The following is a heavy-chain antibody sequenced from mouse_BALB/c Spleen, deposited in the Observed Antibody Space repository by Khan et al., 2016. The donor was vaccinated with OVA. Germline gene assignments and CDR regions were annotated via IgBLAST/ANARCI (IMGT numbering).Heavy chain of an antibody. J-gene: IGHJ2*01. D-gene: IGHD1-1*01. CDR2: INPHIGET. CDR1: GYSFTGYF. CDR3: ARKNGSDVDY. Sequence: EVQLQQSGPELVKPGASVKISCKASGYSFTGYFMNWVMQSHGKSLEWIGRINPHIGETFYNQKFTGKATLTVDESSSTAHMELRSLASEESAVYYGARKNGSDVDYWGQGTTLTVAS. V-gene: IGHV1-20*02.